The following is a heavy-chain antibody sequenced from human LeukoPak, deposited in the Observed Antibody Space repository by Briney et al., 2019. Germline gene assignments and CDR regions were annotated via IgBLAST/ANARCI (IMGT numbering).Heavy chain of an antibody. D-gene: IGHD5-12*01. CDR2: IYYSGST. J-gene: IGHJ4*02. CDR1: GGSISSYY. Sequence: SETLSPTCTVSGGSISSYYWSWIRQPPGKGLEWIGYIYYSGSTNYNPSLKSRVTTSVDTSKSQFSLKLSSVTAADTAVYYCARLGGYGYFDYWGQGTLVTVSS. CDR3: ARLGGYGYFDY. V-gene: IGHV4-59*01.